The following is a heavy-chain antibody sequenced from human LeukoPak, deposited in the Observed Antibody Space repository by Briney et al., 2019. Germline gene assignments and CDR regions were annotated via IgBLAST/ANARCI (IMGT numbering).Heavy chain of an antibody. V-gene: IGHV3-74*01. CDR1: GFTFSSYW. Sequence: PGGSLRLSCAASGFTFSSYWMHWVRQAPGKGLVWVSRINSDGSSTSYADSVKGRFTISRDNAKNSLYLQMNSLRAEDTAVYYCARVSPYCGGDCYSFDYWGQGTLVTVSS. D-gene: IGHD2-21*02. CDR3: ARVSPYCGGDCYSFDY. CDR2: INSDGSST. J-gene: IGHJ4*02.